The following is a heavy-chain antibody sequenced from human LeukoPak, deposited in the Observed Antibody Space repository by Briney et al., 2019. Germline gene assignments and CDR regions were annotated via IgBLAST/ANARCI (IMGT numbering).Heavy chain of an antibody. CDR3: VKDPLQYGSGSYYFDD. D-gene: IGHD3-10*01. CDR2: ISYAGNSK. V-gene: IGHV3-30*02. Sequence: GGSLRLSCAASGFTFSSYSMNWVRQAPGKGLEWVAFISYAGNSKYYADSVKGRFTISRDSSKNTLYLQMNSLKSEDTAVYHCVKDPLQYGSGSYYFDDWGQGTLVTVSS. J-gene: IGHJ4*02. CDR1: GFTFSSYS.